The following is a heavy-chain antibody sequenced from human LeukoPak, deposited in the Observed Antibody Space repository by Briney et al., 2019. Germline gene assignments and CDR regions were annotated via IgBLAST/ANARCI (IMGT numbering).Heavy chain of an antibody. D-gene: IGHD3-22*01. Sequence: GGSLRLSCAASGFTFSSYWMSWVRQAPGKGLEWVAHIKQDGSEKYYVDSVKGRFTISRDNAKNSLYLRMNSLRAEDTAVYYCARDLYRIVVVPHYFDYWGQGTLVTVSS. J-gene: IGHJ4*02. V-gene: IGHV3-7*01. CDR2: IKQDGSEK. CDR1: GFTFSSYW. CDR3: ARDLYRIVVVPHYFDY.